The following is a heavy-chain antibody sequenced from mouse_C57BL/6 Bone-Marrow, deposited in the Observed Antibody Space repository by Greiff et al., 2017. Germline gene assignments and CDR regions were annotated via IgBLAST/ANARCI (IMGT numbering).Heavy chain of an antibody. D-gene: IGHD2-3*01. CDR1: GFTFSSYT. CDR3: ARHRDDGYLFDY. CDR2: ISGGGGNT. V-gene: IGHV5-9*01. Sequence: DVKLVESGGGLVKPGGSLKLSCAASGFTFSSYTMSWVRQTPEKRLEWVATISGGGGNTYYPDSVKGRFTISRDNAKNTLYLQMSSLRSEDTALYYCARHRDDGYLFDYWGQGTTLTVSS. J-gene: IGHJ2*01.